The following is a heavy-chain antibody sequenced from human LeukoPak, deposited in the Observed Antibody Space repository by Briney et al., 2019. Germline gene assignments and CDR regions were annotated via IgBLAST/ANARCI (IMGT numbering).Heavy chain of an antibody. CDR1: GGSISSGGYY. CDR2: IYYSGST. J-gene: IGHJ4*02. Sequence: SETLSLTCTVSGGSISSGGYYWSWIRQHPGKGLEWIGYIYYSGSTYYNPSLKSRVTISVDTSKNQFSLKLSSVTAADTAVYYCARVSRDSSREYYFDYWGQGTLVTVSS. CDR3: ARVSRDSSREYYFDY. V-gene: IGHV4-31*03. D-gene: IGHD6-13*01.